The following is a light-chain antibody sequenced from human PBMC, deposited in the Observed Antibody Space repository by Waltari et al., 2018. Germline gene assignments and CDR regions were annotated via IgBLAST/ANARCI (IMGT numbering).Light chain of an antibody. CDR1: RSDVGSYNL. CDR3: CSYAGSSTLWV. J-gene: IGLJ3*02. CDR2: EVS. V-gene: IGLV2-23*02. Sequence: TGTRSDVGSYNLVSWYQQHPGKAPKLMIYEVSKGPSGVSSRFSGSKSGNTASLTISGLQAEDEADYYCCSYAGSSTLWVFGGGTKLTVL.